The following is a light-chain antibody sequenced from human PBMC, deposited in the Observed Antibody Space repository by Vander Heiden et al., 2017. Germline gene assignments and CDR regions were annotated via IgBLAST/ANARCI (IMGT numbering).Light chain of an antibody. CDR1: QDISNY. CDR2: DAS. Sequence: DIQTTQSPSSLSASVGDRVTITCQASQDISNYLNWYQQKPGKAPKLLIYDASSLETGVPSRFSGSGSGTDFTFTISSLQPEDIATYYCQQYDNHPLTFGGGTKVEIK. CDR3: QQYDNHPLT. V-gene: IGKV1-33*01. J-gene: IGKJ4*01.